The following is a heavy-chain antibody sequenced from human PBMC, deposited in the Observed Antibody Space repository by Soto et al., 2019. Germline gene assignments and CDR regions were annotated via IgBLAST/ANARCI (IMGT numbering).Heavy chain of an antibody. Sequence: GESLKISCKGSGYSFTSYWIGWVRQMPGKGLEWMGIIYPGDSDTRYSPSFQGQVTISADKSISTAYLQWSSLKASDTAMYYCARQRGYCSSTSCSEGSSFDNWGQGAVVTVSS. CDR3: ARQRGYCSSTSCSEGSSFDN. CDR1: GYSFTSYW. V-gene: IGHV5-51*01. D-gene: IGHD2-2*01. CDR2: IYPGDSDT. J-gene: IGHJ4*02.